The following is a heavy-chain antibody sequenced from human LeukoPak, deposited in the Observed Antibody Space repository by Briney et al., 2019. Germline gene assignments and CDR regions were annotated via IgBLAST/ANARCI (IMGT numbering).Heavy chain of an antibody. D-gene: IGHD3-22*01. J-gene: IGHJ4*02. V-gene: IGHV1-2*02. CDR3: ARERDYYDSSGYYGLRRSNHYFDY. CDR2: INPHSGGT. CDR1: GYTFTGYY. Sequence: ASVKVSCKASGYTFTGYYMHWVRQAPGQGLEWMGCINPHSGGTNYAQKFQGRVTMTRDTSISTAYMELSRLRSDDTAVYYCARERDYYDSSGYYGLRRSNHYFDYWGQGTLVTVSS.